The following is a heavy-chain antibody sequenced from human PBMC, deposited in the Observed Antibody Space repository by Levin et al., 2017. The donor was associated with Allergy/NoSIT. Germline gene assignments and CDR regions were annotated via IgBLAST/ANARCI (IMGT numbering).Heavy chain of an antibody. CDR3: AKKGYSNGRLDAFDI. Sequence: GESLKISCAASGFTFSSYAMHWVRQAPGKGLEWVAVISSDGGNKYYADSVKGRFTISRDNSMNTLYLQMNSLRAEDPAVYYCAKKGYSNGRLDAFDIWGQGTMVTVSS. CDR1: GFTFSSYA. CDR2: ISSDGGNK. V-gene: IGHV3-30-3*02. D-gene: IGHD6-19*01. J-gene: IGHJ3*02.